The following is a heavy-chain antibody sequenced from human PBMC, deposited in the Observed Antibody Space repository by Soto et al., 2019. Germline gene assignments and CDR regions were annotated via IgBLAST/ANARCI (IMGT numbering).Heavy chain of an antibody. J-gene: IGHJ4*02. Sequence: QVQLVEPGGGVVQPGRSLRLYCAASGFTFSSYGMHWVRQAPGKGLEWVAVITYDGSNKYYADSVKGRFTISRDNSKNTLYLQMNSLRAEDTAVYYCAKRRDFDWLREDYFDYWGQGTLVTVSS. V-gene: IGHV3-30*18. CDR1: GFTFSSYG. CDR2: ITYDGSNK. CDR3: AKRRDFDWLREDYFDY. D-gene: IGHD3-9*01.